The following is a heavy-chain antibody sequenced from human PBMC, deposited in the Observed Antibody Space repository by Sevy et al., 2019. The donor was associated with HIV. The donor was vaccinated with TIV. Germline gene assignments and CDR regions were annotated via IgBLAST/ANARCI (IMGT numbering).Heavy chain of an antibody. CDR2: FIPRPGIA. CDR1: GGSLSNYG. CDR3: ASVRPCGGDCYFSDS. Sequence: ASVKVSCMASGGSLSNYGMNWVRQAPGEGLEWMGGFIPRPGIANYAQKFRDRVSITADESTTTMYIEVRGLRSEDTGVYYCASVRPCGGDCYFSDSWGQGTLVTVSS. V-gene: IGHV1-69*10. J-gene: IGHJ4*02. D-gene: IGHD2-21*02.